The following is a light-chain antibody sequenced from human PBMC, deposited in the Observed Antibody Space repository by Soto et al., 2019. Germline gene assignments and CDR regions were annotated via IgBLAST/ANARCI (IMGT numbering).Light chain of an antibody. CDR3: QQYGSSTGT. Sequence: EIVLTQSPATLPLSPGERATLCFRASQSVSSYLAWYQQNPGQAPRLLIYDASNRATGIPARFSGSGSGTEFTLTISRLEPEDFAVYYCQQYGSSTGTFGQGTKVDIK. CDR2: DAS. V-gene: IGKV3-11*01. CDR1: QSVSSY. J-gene: IGKJ1*01.